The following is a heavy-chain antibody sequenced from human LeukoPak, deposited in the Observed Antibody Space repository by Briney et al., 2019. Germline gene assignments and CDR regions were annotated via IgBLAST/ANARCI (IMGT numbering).Heavy chain of an antibody. D-gene: IGHD3/OR15-3a*01. J-gene: IGHJ5*02. CDR3: AREWTSVGAFDA. CDR2: ISSSGSAT. CDR1: GFTFSDYY. Sequence: PGGSLRLSCAASGFTFSDYYMSWIRQAPGKGLEWVSYISSSGSATYYADSVKGRFTVSRDNAKNSLYLQMNSLRADDTAVYYCAREWTSVGAFDAWGQGTLVTVSS. V-gene: IGHV3-11*01.